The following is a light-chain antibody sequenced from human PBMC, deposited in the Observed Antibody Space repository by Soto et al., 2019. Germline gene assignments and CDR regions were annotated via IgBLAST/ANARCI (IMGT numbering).Light chain of an antibody. CDR2: DAS. CDR1: QTVSIY. J-gene: IGKJ5*01. Sequence: ELVLRLSPGTMALSGGGGATGGCRASQTVSIYLAWYQQRPGQAPRLLIYDASNRATGIPARFSGSGSGTDFTLTIRRLEPDDFAVYPCQQRSHSPPITFGQGTRLEIK. V-gene: IGKV3-11*01. CDR3: QQRSHSPPIT.